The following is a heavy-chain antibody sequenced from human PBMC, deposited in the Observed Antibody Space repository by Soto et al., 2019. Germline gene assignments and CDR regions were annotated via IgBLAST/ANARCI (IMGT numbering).Heavy chain of an antibody. CDR1: GYSFTSYW. CDR3: AGRGGYYGGNYYGY. D-gene: IGHD4-17*01. CDR2: IYPGDSDT. Sequence: PGESLKISCKGSGYSFTSYWIGWVRQMPGKGLEWMGIIYPGDSDTRYSPSFQGHVTISVDKSISTAYLQLSIPKASDPATYYCAGRGGYYGGNYYGYWGQGTLVTASS. J-gene: IGHJ4*02. V-gene: IGHV5-51*01.